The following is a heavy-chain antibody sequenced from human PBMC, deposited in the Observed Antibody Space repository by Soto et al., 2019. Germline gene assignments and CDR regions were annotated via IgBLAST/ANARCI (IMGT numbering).Heavy chain of an antibody. CDR3: GKGPFGCSAWSGWDFFDS. D-gene: IGHD6-19*01. Sequence: GGSLRLSCAASGFTVSSNYMSWVRQAPGKGLEWVSVIYSGGSTYYADSVKGRFTISRDNSKNTLYLQMNSLRAEDTAVYYCGKGPFGCSAWSGWDFFDSWGQGSLVTVSS. V-gene: IGHV3-66*01. J-gene: IGHJ4*02. CDR1: GFTVSSNY. CDR2: IYSGGST.